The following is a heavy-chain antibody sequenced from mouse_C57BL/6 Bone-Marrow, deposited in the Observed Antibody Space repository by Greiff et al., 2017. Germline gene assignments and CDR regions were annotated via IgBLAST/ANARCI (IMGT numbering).Heavy chain of an antibody. V-gene: IGHV5-9-1*02. CDR3: TREGLGYDGYSGFAY. Sequence: EVQLQESGEGLVKPGGSLKLSCAASGFTFSSYAMSWVRQTPEKRLEWVAYISSCGDYIYYADTVKGRFTISSDNARNTLYLQMSSLKSEDTAMYYCTREGLGYDGYSGFAYWGQGTLVTVSA. D-gene: IGHD2-3*01. J-gene: IGHJ3*01. CDR1: GFTFSSYA. CDR2: ISSCGDYI.